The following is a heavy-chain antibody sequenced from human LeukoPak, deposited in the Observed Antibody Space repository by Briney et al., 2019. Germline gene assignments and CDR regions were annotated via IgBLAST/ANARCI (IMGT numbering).Heavy chain of an antibody. CDR2: ISGGST. Sequence: GGSLRLSCAASGFTFTSYSMNWVRQAPGKGLEWVSTISGGSTYYADSVKGRFTISRDNSKNTLYLQVNSLRAEDTAVYYCAKGGKWDVTPFDYWGQGTLVTVSS. J-gene: IGHJ4*02. CDR3: AKGGKWDVTPFDY. V-gene: IGHV3-23*01. CDR1: GFTFTSYS. D-gene: IGHD1-26*01.